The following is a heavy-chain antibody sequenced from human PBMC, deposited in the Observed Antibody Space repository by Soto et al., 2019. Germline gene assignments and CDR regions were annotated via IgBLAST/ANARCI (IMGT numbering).Heavy chain of an antibody. Sequence: GESLKISCKGSGYSFTNYWIGWVRQMPGKGLEWMGIIYPSDSDTRYSPSFQGQVTISADKSISTAYLQWSSLTASDTAMYYCARARVDSSSWYASDYYCGMDVWGQGTRVTVSS. J-gene: IGHJ6*02. CDR1: GYSFTNYW. CDR2: IYPSDSDT. V-gene: IGHV5-51*01. CDR3: ARARVDSSSWYASDYYCGMDV. D-gene: IGHD6-13*01.